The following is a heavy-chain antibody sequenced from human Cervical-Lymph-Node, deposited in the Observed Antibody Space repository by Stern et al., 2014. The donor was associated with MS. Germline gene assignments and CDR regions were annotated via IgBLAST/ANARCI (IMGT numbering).Heavy chain of an antibody. CDR1: GATFSTNG. CDR3: AREHHGGNFAA. D-gene: IGHD4-23*01. J-gene: IGHJ5*02. V-gene: IGHV1-69*01. Sequence: VQLVQSGAEVKKPGSSVKVSCKVSGATFSTNGISWVRQGPGPWLEWMGATVPIFERSNYAQRFRGRVTITADESTSTSYMELTSLRSDDTGVYYCAREHHGGNFAAWGQGTLVTVSS. CDR2: TVPIFERS.